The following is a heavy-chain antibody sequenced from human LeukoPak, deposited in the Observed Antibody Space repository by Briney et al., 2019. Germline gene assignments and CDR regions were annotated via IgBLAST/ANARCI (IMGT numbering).Heavy chain of an antibody. CDR3: ARDFRYGNYGNAFDI. D-gene: IGHD4-11*01. CDR2: IYTSGNT. CDR1: GGSISSYY. J-gene: IGHJ3*02. V-gene: IGHV4-4*07. Sequence: SETLSLTCTVSGGSISSYYWSWIRQPAGKGLEWIGRIYTSGNTNYNPSLKSRVTMSVDTSKNQFSLNLSSVTAADTAVYYCARDFRYGNYGNAFDIWGQGTMVTVSS.